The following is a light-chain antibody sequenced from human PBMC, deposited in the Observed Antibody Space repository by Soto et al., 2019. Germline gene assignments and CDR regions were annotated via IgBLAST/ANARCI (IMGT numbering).Light chain of an antibody. CDR1: QSVGSY. Sequence: EIVMTQSPATLSLSPGERATLSCRASQSVGSYLAWYQQKPGQAPRLLFYGASNRATGIPDRFSGSGSGTDFTLTITRLEPEDFAMYYCQRYDSLRTFGQGTKVDIK. J-gene: IGKJ1*01. CDR2: GAS. V-gene: IGKV3-11*01. CDR3: QRYDSLRT.